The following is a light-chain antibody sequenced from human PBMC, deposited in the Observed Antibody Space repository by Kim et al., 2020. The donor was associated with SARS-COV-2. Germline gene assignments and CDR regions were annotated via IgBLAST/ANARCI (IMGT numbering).Light chain of an antibody. V-gene: IGLV1-40*03. J-gene: IGLJ1*01. CDR1: SSNIRAAYA. Sequence: GQRVTISCTGSSSNIRAAYAVHWYPKLPGTDPKLLIYGNSNRPSGVPDRFSCSKSGASASLAITGLQAEDEADYYCQSYDSSLSGLFGTGTKVTVL. CDR2: GNS. CDR3: QSYDSSLSGL.